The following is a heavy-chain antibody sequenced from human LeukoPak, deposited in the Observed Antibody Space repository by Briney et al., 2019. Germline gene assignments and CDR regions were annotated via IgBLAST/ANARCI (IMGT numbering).Heavy chain of an antibody. J-gene: IGHJ4*02. V-gene: IGHV1-46*01. CDR3: ARVGSAAATADY. Sequence: ASVKVCCKASGYTFTSYYMHWMRQAPGQGPEWMGIINPRGGSTDYAQKFQGRITMTSDTSTSTVYMELNSLRSDDTAVYFCARVGSAAATADYWGQGTLVTVSS. CDR2: INPRGGST. D-gene: IGHD6-25*01. CDR1: GYTFTSYY.